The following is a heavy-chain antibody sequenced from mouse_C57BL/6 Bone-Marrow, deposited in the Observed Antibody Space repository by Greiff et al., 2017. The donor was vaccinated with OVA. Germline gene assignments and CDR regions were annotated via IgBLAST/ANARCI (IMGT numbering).Heavy chain of an antibody. J-gene: IGHJ4*01. Sequence: EVQLKESEGGLVQPGSSMKLSCTASGFTFSDYYMAWVRQVPEKGLEWVANINYDGSSTYYLDSLKSRFIISRDNAKNILYLQMSSLKSEDTATYYCARELLAMDYWGQGTSVTVSS. CDR3: ARELLAMDY. V-gene: IGHV5-16*01. D-gene: IGHD1-1*01. CDR1: GFTFSDYY. CDR2: INYDGSST.